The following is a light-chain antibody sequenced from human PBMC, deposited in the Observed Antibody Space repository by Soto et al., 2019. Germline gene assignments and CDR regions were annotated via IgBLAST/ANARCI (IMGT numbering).Light chain of an antibody. V-gene: IGLV2-23*01. CDR1: SSDVGSYNL. Sequence: QSVLTQPASVSGSPGQSITISCTGTSSDVGSYNLVSWYQQYPGKAPKLMIYEGSKRPSGVSNRFSGSKSGNTASLTISGLQAEDEADYYCCSFAGISTYVFGTGTKLTVL. J-gene: IGLJ1*01. CDR3: CSFAGISTYV. CDR2: EGS.